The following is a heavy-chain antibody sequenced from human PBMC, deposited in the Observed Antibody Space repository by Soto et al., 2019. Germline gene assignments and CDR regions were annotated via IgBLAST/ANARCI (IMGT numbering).Heavy chain of an antibody. D-gene: IGHD3-3*02. V-gene: IGHV1-69*12. Sequence: QVQLVQPGAEVKKPGSSVTVSCKASGGTFGNSAISWVRQAPGQGLEWMGGISPIFPTPDYAQKFQGRVTITEDESTSTASMELTSLRSEDTAVYYCARDKDRQQLGGNYYYGIDVWGQGTTVTVSS. CDR3: ARDKDRQQLGGNYYYGIDV. CDR2: ISPIFPTP. CDR1: GGTFGNSA. J-gene: IGHJ6*02.